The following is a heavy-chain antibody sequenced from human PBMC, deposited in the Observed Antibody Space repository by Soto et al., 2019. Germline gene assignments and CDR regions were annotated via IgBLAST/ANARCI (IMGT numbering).Heavy chain of an antibody. CDR1: GYTFSDYY. V-gene: IGHV1-2*02. D-gene: IGHD2-15*01. J-gene: IGHJ4*02. CDR3: ARGLISRGRLGSAGGGDYLPF. CDR2: MNPASGSA. Sequence: QVQLVQSGAEAKRPGASVKVACKASGYTFSDYYVHWVRQAPGEGLEWMGWMNPASGSADYAQKFRGRVTMTRDTSITTAYMELSGLTSDDKAAYYCARGLISRGRLGSAGGGDYLPFWGQGTLVTVSS.